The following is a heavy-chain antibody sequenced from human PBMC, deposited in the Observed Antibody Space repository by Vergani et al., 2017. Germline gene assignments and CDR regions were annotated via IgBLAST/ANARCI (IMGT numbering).Heavy chain of an antibody. D-gene: IGHD5-18*01. J-gene: IGHJ4*02. CDR2: IYYSGST. V-gene: IGHV4-59*01. Sequence: QVQLQESGPGLVKPSETLSLTCTVSGGSISSYYWSWIRQPPGKGLEWIGYIYYSGSTNYNPSLKSRVTISVDTSKNQFSLKLSSVTAADTAVYYCAREGNTAIANFDYWGQGTLVTVSS. CDR3: AREGNTAIANFDY. CDR1: GGSISSYY.